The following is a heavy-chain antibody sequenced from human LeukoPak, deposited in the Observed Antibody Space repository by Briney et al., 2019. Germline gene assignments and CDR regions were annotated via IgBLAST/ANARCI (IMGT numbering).Heavy chain of an antibody. D-gene: IGHD4-17*01. CDR1: GFTFSSYA. CDR2: NSGSGGST. Sequence: GGSLRLSCAASGFTFSSYAMSWVRQAPGKGLEWVSGNSGSGGSTDYADSVKGRFTISRDNSKNTLYLQMNSLRAEDTAVYYCAKSGPYGDFLFDYWGQGTLVTVSS. V-gene: IGHV3-23*01. J-gene: IGHJ4*02. CDR3: AKSGPYGDFLFDY.